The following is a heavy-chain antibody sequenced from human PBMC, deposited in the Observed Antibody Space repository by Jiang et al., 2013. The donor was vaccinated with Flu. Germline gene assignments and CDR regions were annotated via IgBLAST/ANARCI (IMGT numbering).Heavy chain of an antibody. CDR1: GGSFSGYY. Sequence: GLVKPSETLSLTCAVYGGSFSGYYWSWIRQPPGKGLEWIGEINHSGSTNYNPSLKSRVTISVDTSKNQFSLKLSSVTAADTAVYYCAARGAYSNYEWVNWFDPWGQGTLVTVSS. CDR3: AARGAYSNYEWVNWFDP. J-gene: IGHJ5*02. CDR2: INHSGST. D-gene: IGHD4-11*01. V-gene: IGHV4-34*01.